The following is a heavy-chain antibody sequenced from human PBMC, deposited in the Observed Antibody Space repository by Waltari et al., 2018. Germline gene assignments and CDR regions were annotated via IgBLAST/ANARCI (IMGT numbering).Heavy chain of an antibody. CDR3: AREEGAVPGINWFDP. Sequence: QVQLQQWGAGLLKPSETLSLTCAVYGGSFSGYYWSWIRQPPGKGLEWIGEINHSGSTNYNPSLKSRVTISVDTSKNQFSLKLSSLRSEDTAVYYCAREEGAVPGINWFDPWGQGTLVTVSS. CDR1: GGSFSGYY. V-gene: IGHV4-34*01. J-gene: IGHJ5*02. D-gene: IGHD2-2*01. CDR2: INHSGST.